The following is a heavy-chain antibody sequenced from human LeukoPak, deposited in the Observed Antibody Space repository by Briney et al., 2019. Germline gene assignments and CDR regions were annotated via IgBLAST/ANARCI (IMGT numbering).Heavy chain of an antibody. J-gene: IGHJ4*02. D-gene: IGHD3-10*01. CDR1: GDSLSNYY. CDR2: IYYTGSP. Sequence: PSETLSFTCSASGDSLSNYYWTWMRQPPGKGLEWVGYIYYTGSPNYNPSLKSRVTISVDTSKNQFSLKLSSVTAADTAVYYCARLRDYGSGTFYNDYWGQGTLVTVSS. CDR3: ARLRDYGSGTFYNDY. V-gene: IGHV4-59*08.